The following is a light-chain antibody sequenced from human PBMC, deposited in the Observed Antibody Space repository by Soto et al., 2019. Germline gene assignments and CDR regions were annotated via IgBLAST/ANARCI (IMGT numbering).Light chain of an antibody. Sequence: EDVLTQSPGTLSLSPGERATLSCRASQSVSNNYVAWYQQKPGQAPRLLIFRASNKATGVPDRFSGSGSGTDFTLTISRLEPEDFAVYYCQQYGSSRVTFGQGTKVDIK. CDR1: QSVSNNY. CDR2: RAS. V-gene: IGKV3-20*01. CDR3: QQYGSSRVT. J-gene: IGKJ1*01.